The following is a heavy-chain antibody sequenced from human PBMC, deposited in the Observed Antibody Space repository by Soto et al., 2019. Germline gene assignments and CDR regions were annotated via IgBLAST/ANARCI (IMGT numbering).Heavy chain of an antibody. V-gene: IGHV3-73*01. CDR2: IRSKANSYAT. CDR1: GFTFSGSA. Sequence: PGGSLRLSCATSGFTFSGSAMHWVRQASGKGLEWVGRIRSKANSYATAYAASVKGRFTISRDDSKNTAYLQMNSLKNEDTAVYYCTRRGIAAAGHFDYWGQGTLLTISS. D-gene: IGHD6-13*01. J-gene: IGHJ4*02. CDR3: TRRGIAAAGHFDY.